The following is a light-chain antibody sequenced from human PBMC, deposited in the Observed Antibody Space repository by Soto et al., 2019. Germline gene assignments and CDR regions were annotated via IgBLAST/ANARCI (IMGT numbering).Light chain of an antibody. CDR1: QSISSSY. CDR3: QQYGNSPLT. Sequence: EIVLTQSPGSVYLSPGERATLSCRARQSISSSYLAWYQQKPGQAPRLLLHGASSRATGIPDRFSGSESETDFTLTISRLEPEEFGVYYCQQYGNSPLTFGGGTKVEIK. V-gene: IGKV3-20*01. J-gene: IGKJ4*01. CDR2: GAS.